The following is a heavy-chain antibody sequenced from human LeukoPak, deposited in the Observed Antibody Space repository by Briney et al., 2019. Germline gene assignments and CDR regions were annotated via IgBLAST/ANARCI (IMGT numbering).Heavy chain of an antibody. CDR1: GYTFTSYG. Sequence: GASVKVSCKASGYTFTSYGISWVRQAPGQGLEWMGWISAYNVNTNYAQKLQGRVTMTTDTSTSTAYMELRSLRSDDTAVYYCARDPNGRTNYYYYGMDVWGKGTTVTVSS. D-gene: IGHD1-7*01. CDR2: ISAYNVNT. J-gene: IGHJ6*04. V-gene: IGHV1-18*04. CDR3: ARDPNGRTNYYYYGMDV.